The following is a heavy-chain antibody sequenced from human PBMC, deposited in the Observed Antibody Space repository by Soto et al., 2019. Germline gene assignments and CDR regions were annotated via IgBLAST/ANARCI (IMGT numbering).Heavy chain of an antibody. CDR3: ARWGTTGGLDV. D-gene: IGHD3-16*01. V-gene: IGHV3-33*01. Sequence: QVQLVESGGGVVQPGTSLRLSCVGSGFTFRSYVIHWVRQAPGKGLEWVALTSYDGGNNFYGDSVKGAFTISRHNARNTVELQMDSLRYEDTALDYCARWGTTGGLDVWGHGTLVYVSS. CDR2: TSYDGGNN. CDR1: GFTFRSYV. J-gene: IGHJ4*01.